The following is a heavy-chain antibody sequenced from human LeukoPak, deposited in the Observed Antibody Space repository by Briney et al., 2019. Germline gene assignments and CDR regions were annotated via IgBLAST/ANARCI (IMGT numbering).Heavy chain of an antibody. CDR2: IDARSGIT. CDR3: ARTYDFGRGPPGDAFDN. CDR1: GFTFAIFG. J-gene: IGHJ3*02. Sequence: GGSLRLSCAASGFTFAIFGLNWVRQAPGKGPEWVSYIDARSGITYYADSVQGRFTISRDDARESVFLQMDGLRVDDTAVYYCARTYDFGRGPPGDAFDNWGPGTWVIVSA. V-gene: IGHV3-48*01. D-gene: IGHD3-3*01.